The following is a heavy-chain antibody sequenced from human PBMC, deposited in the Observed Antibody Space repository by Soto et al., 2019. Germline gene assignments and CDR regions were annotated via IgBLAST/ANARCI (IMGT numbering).Heavy chain of an antibody. CDR3: ARDRAAMVSGDYFDH. J-gene: IGHJ4*02. D-gene: IGHD5-18*01. V-gene: IGHV3-11*01. CDR2: ISSSGSTI. CDR1: GFTFSDYY. Sequence: QVQLVESGGGLVKPGGSLRLSCAASGFTFSDYYMSWIRQAPGKGLEWVSYISSSGSTIYYADSVKGRFTISRDNAKNSLYPQMKSLRGEDTAVYYCARDRAAMVSGDYFDHWGQGTLVTVSS.